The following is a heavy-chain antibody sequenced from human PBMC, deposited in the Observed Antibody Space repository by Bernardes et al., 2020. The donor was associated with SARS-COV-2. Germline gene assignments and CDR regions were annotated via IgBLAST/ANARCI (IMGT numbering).Heavy chain of an antibody. CDR2: IYWDDDK. D-gene: IGHD2-8*02. J-gene: IGHJ4*02. V-gene: IGHV2-5*02. CDR1: GFSLSTSGVG. Sequence: SGPTLVKPTQTLTLTCTFSGFSLSTSGVGVNWIRQPPGKALEWLALIYWDDDKRYNPSLKSRLTITKDTSRNQVVLTMTNMDPVDTATYFCAHSTYLWSLNYWGQGTLVAVSS. CDR3: AHSTYLWSLNY.